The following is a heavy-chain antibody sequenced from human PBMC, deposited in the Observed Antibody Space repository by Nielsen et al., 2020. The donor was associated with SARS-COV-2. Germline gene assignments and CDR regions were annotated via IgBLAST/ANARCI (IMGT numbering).Heavy chain of an antibody. CDR3: ARHPYSSSWDWYFDL. V-gene: IGHV4-39*01. CDR1: GGSISSSSYY. D-gene: IGHD6-13*01. CDR2: IYYSGST. J-gene: IGHJ2*01. Sequence: SETLSLTCTVSGGSISSSSYYWGWIRQPPGKGLEWIGSIYYSGSTYYNPSLKSRVTISVDTSKNQFSLKLGSVTAADTAVYYCARHPYSSSWDWYFDLWGRGTLVTVSS.